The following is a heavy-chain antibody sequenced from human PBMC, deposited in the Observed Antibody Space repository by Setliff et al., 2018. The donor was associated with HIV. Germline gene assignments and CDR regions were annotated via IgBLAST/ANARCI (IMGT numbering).Heavy chain of an antibody. J-gene: IGHJ6*02. Sequence: PGGSLRLSCAASGFNFSSHTMNWIRQAPGKGLEWVSSISSTGTYIYYADSMKGRFTISRDNAKNSLYLQMNSLRVEDTAIYYCARPNNIDTLYYGSQTFYMYYYCLDVWGQGTTVTVSS. CDR1: GFNFSSHT. D-gene: IGHD1-26*01. CDR3: ARPNNIDTLYYGSQTFYMYYYCLDV. CDR2: ISSTGTYI. V-gene: IGHV3-21*01.